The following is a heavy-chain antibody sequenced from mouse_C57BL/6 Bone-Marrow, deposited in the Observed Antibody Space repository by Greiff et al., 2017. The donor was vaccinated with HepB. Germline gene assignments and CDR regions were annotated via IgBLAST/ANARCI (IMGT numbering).Heavy chain of an antibody. V-gene: IGHV1-59*01. D-gene: IGHD1-1*01. CDR1: GYTFTSYW. CDR2: IDPSDSYT. Sequence: QVQLQQPGAELVRPGPSVKLSCKASGYTFTSYWMHWVKQRPGQGLEWIGVIDPSDSYTNYNQKFKGKATLTVDTSSSTAYMQLSSLTSEDSAVYYCARGLRFDVWGTGTTVTVSS. CDR3: ARGLRFDV. J-gene: IGHJ1*03.